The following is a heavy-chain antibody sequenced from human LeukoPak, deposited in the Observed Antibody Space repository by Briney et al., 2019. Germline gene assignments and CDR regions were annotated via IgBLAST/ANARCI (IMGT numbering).Heavy chain of an antibody. V-gene: IGHV1-2*02. D-gene: IGHD2-2*01. CDR3: ARANLLYCSSSTCVFDY. CDR1: VYTFTDYY. CDR2: INPNDCYT. J-gene: IGHJ4*02. Sequence: ASVTVSCKSCVYTFTDYYMHWARQPPGQELEGVGWINPNDCYTNYSQKFQGRVTMTRDTSISTAYMEVSRLRSDDTAVYYCARANLLYCSSSTCVFDYWGQGTLVTVSS.